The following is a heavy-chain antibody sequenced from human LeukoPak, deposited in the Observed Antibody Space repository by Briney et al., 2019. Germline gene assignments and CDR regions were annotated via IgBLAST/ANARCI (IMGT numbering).Heavy chain of an antibody. Sequence: PSETLSLTCTASGGSTSTGVYYWSWIRQHPGKGLEWIGYNTYYNPSLKSRVTISVDTSKSQFSLKLTSVTAADTAVYHCARAILTPSGFVWHFDLWGRGTLVTVSS. J-gene: IGHJ2*01. D-gene: IGHD3-3*01. CDR2: NT. CDR3: ARAILTPSGFVWHFDL. V-gene: IGHV4-31*03. CDR1: GGSTSTGVYY.